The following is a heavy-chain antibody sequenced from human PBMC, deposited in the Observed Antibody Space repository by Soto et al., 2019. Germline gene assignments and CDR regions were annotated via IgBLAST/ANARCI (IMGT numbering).Heavy chain of an antibody. CDR1: GGSINTGGYY. CDR3: VRGRGYSHQNDCDL. D-gene: IGHD6-13*01. Sequence: TLSLTCTVPGGSINTGGYYWTWIRQHAGKGLEWFGNIYNSGTTYYNPSLEGRVSISLDTSKNQFSLKVTSVTDADSAVYYGVRGRGYSHQNDCDLWGQGIRVTVSS. CDR2: IYNSGTT. V-gene: IGHV4-31*03. J-gene: IGHJ5*02.